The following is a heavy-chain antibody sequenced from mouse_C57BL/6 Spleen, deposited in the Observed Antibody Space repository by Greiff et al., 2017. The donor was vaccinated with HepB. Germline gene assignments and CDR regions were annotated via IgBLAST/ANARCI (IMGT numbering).Heavy chain of an antibody. J-gene: IGHJ4*01. CDR2: FHPYNDDT. CDR1: GYTFTTYP. D-gene: IGHD4-1*01. CDR3: ARGNWDGFDYAMDY. Sequence: QVQLKQSGAELVKPGASVKMSCKASGYTFTTYPIEWMTQNHGKSLEWIGNFHPYNDDTKYNEKFKGKATLTVEKSSSTVYLELSRLTSDDSAVYYCARGNWDGFDYAMDYWGQGTSVTVSS. V-gene: IGHV1-47*01.